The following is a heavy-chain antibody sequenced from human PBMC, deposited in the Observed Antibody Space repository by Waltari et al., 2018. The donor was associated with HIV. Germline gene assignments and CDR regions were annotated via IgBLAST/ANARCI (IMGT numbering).Heavy chain of an antibody. CDR2: KYYRSKGYS. V-gene: IGHV6-1*01. CDR1: GDRVSSNCAA. CDR3: ARGRDYGINCGY. J-gene: IGHJ4*01. Sequence: QVQLQLTRQGLPMPSPPLSLTCALPGDRVSSNCAAWNWIRQSPSRGLEWLRRKYYRSKGYSDYAVSVKSRITVNPDTAKNQFSLQLNSVTPEDAAVYYCARGRDYGINCGYWGQGTLVTFSS. D-gene: IGHD3-9*01.